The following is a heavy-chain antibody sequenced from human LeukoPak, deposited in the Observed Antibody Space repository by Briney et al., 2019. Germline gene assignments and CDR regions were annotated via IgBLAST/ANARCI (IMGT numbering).Heavy chain of an antibody. J-gene: IGHJ4*02. CDR2: INPSDGST. Sequence: GASVKVSCKASGYTFSSYWIQWVRQAPGQGLEWMGLINPSDGSTAYAHTFQGRVTVTRDTSTSTVYMDLRSLRSEDSAVYYCARAPRNSSTMLDYWGQGTLVTVSS. V-gene: IGHV1-46*01. CDR1: GYTFSSYW. CDR3: ARAPRNSSTMLDY. D-gene: IGHD6-13*01.